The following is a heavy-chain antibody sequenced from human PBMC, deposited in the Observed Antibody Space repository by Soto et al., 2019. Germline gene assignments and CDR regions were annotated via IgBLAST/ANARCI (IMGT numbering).Heavy chain of an antibody. CDR2: ISGSGGST. D-gene: IGHD3-9*01. V-gene: IGHV3-23*01. Sequence: PGGSLRLSCAASGFTFSSYAMSWVRQAPGKGLEWVSAISGSGGSTYYADSVKGRFTISRDNSKNTLYLQMNSLRAEDTAVYYCAKGDYDILTGYHNYWGQGTLVTVSS. J-gene: IGHJ4*02. CDR3: AKGDYDILTGYHNY. CDR1: GFTFSSYA.